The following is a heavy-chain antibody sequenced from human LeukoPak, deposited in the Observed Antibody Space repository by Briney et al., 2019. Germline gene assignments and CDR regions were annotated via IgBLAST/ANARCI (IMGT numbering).Heavy chain of an antibody. CDR2: IYYSGST. D-gene: IGHD3-22*01. J-gene: IGHJ4*02. Sequence: SETLPLTCTVSGGSISSYYWSWIRQPPGKGLGWIGYIYYSGSTNYNPSLKSRVTISVDTSKNQFSLKLSSVTAADTAVYYCASRDYYDSSGFDYWGQGTLVTVSS. V-gene: IGHV4-59*01. CDR3: ASRDYYDSSGFDY. CDR1: GGSISSYY.